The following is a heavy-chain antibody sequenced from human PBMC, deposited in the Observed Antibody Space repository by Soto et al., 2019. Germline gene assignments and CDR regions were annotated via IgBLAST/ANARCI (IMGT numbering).Heavy chain of an antibody. CDR2: ISWNSGNI. CDR1: GFTFDDYA. D-gene: IGHD5-18*01. Sequence: EVQLEESGGALVQPGRSLRLSCAASGFTFDDYAMHWVRQVLGKGLECVSCISWNSGNISYADSVKGRFTPSRDNAKNSLYLQMNSLRPEDTALYYCVRSKGGYSYGTPFDYWGQGTLVTVSS. J-gene: IGHJ4*02. CDR3: VRSKGGYSYGTPFDY. V-gene: IGHV3-9*01.